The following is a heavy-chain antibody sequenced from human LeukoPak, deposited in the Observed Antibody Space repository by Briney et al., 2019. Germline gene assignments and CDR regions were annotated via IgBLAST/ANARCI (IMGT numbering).Heavy chain of an antibody. CDR3: ASGIAAAGLLDY. CDR2: IYYSGST. Sequence: SETLSLTCTVSGGSISSSSYYWGWIRQPPGKGLGWIGSIYYSGSTYYNPSLKSRVTISVDTSKNQFSLKLSSVTAADTAVYYCASGIAAAGLLDYWGQGTLVTVSS. V-gene: IGHV4-39*01. J-gene: IGHJ4*02. CDR1: GGSISSSSYY. D-gene: IGHD6-13*01.